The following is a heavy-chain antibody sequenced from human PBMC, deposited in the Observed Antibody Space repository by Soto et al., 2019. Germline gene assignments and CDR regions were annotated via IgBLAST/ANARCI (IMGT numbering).Heavy chain of an antibody. D-gene: IGHD3-9*01. Sequence: NVSCKASGYTFTSYYMHSVRQAPGQGLEWMGIINPSGGSTSYAQKFQGRVTMTRDTSTSTVYMELSSLRSEDTAVYYCARPSSTGYRTAYYYYGMDVSGQGTTVTVSS. CDR2: INPSGGST. CDR1: GYTFTSYY. V-gene: IGHV1-46*01. J-gene: IGHJ6*01. CDR3: ARPSSTGYRTAYYYYGMDV.